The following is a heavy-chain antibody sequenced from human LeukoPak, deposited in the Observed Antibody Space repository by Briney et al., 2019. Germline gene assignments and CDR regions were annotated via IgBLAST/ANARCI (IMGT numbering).Heavy chain of an antibody. CDR2: INPNSGGT. D-gene: IGHD6-19*01. Sequence: ASVKVSCKASGYTFTGYYMHWVRQAPGQGLEWMGWINPNSGGTKYARKFQGRVTMTRDTSISTAYMELSRLTSDDTAVYYCASGGERYSSGWYGDYWGQGTLVTVSS. CDR1: GYTFTGYY. J-gene: IGHJ4*02. V-gene: IGHV1-2*02. CDR3: ASGGERYSSGWYGDY.